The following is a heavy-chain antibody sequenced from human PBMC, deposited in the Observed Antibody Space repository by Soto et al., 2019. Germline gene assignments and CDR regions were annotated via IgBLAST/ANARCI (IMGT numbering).Heavy chain of an antibody. J-gene: IGHJ4*02. CDR2: IKDGGST. CDR1: GGSLSGYY. Sequence: QVQLQQWGAGLLKPSETLSLTCAVNGGSLSGYYWSWIRQPPGKGLEWSGEIKDGGSTNYSPSLRGRATRSADTSKNQFSLRLNSVTAADTAVYFCARGQEGIVATHWDQGTLVTVSS. V-gene: IGHV4-34*01. D-gene: IGHD5-12*01. CDR3: ARGQEGIVATH.